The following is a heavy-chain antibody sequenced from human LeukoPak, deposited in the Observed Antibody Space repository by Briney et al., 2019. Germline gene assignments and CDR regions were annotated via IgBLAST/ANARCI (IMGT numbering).Heavy chain of an antibody. D-gene: IGHD4-23*01. Sequence: PSDTLSLTCSVSGYSISSGYYWGWIRQPPGKGLEWIGSIYGSGKTYYNPSLKSRATISLDTSKNQFSLPLTSVAAADTAVYYCARVTGRAATVEAPLWYFDLWGRGILVTVSS. CDR2: IYGSGKT. V-gene: IGHV4-38-2*02. CDR1: GYSISSGYY. CDR3: ARVTGRAATVEAPLWYFDL. J-gene: IGHJ2*01.